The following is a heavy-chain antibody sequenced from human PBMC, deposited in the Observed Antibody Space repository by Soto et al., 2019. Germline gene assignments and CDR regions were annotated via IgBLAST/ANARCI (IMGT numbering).Heavy chain of an antibody. J-gene: IGHJ6*02. Sequence: PSETLSLTCAVYGGSFSGYYWSWIRQPPGKGLEWIGEINHSGSTNYNPSLKSRVTISVDTSKNQFSLKLSSVTAADTAVYYCARAGEGSGSYYVDYYYGMDVWGQGTKVTVSS. D-gene: IGHD3-10*01. CDR1: GGSFSGYY. CDR3: ARAGEGSGSYYVDYYYGMDV. CDR2: INHSGST. V-gene: IGHV4-34*01.